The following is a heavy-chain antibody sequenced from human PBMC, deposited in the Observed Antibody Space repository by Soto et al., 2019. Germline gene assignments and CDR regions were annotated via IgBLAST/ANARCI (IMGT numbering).Heavy chain of an antibody. CDR2: ISSSGRVT. CDR1: GFSFSDDY. CDR3: ARDRLPTNYYFDS. J-gene: IGHJ4*02. V-gene: IGHV3-11*01. D-gene: IGHD3-16*01. Sequence: GGSLRLSCAASGFSFSDDYMSWIRQAPGKGLEWISYISSSGRVTYYADSVKGRFTISRDNAKNSLYLRMSSLRAEDTAVYYCARDRLPTNYYFDSWGQGILVTGSS.